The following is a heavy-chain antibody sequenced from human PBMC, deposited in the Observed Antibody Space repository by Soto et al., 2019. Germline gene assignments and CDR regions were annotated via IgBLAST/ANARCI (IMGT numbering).Heavy chain of an antibody. V-gene: IGHV1-2*04. J-gene: IGHJ6*02. CDR3: ARDQRNYYGSGRNYYYGMDV. Sequence: ASVKVSCKASGYTFTGCYMHWVRQAPGQGLEWMGWINPNSGGTNYAQKFQGWVTMTRDTSISTAYMELSRLRSDDTAVYYCARDQRNYYGSGRNYYYGMDVWGQGTTLTVSS. D-gene: IGHD3-10*01. CDR1: GYTFTGCY. CDR2: INPNSGGT.